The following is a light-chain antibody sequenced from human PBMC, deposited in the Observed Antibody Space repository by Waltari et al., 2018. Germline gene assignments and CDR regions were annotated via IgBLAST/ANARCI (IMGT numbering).Light chain of an antibody. Sequence: QSALTQPPSASGSPGQSVTISCTGTSSDVGGYSYVSWYQQHPGKAPKLIIFEVFQRPSGVPDRFSGSKSGNPASLPVSGLQAEDEADYYCSSYAGSNNVVFGGGTKLTVL. CDR3: SSYAGSNNVV. V-gene: IGLV2-8*01. CDR2: EVF. J-gene: IGLJ2*01. CDR1: SSDVGGYSY.